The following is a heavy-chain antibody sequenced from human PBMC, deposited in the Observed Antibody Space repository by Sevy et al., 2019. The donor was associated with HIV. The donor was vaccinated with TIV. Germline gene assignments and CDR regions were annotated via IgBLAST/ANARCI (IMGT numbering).Heavy chain of an antibody. CDR1: GFTFSSYD. V-gene: IGHV3-13*01. CDR2: IGTAGAT. J-gene: IGHJ6*02. CDR3: AGGQRTSVGVVQSSYYYGMDG. D-gene: IGHD3-3*01. Sequence: GGSLRLSCAASGFTFSSYDMHWVRQATGKGLEWVSAIGTAGATYYPGSVKGRFTISRENAKNALYLQMNSLRAGDTAVYYCAGGQRTSVGVVQSSYYYGMDGWGQGTTVTVSS.